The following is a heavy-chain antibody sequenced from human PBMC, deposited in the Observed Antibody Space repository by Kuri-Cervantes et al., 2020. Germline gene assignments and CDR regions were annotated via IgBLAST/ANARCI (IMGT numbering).Heavy chain of an antibody. J-gene: IGHJ5*02. D-gene: IGHD5-12*01. CDR1: SDSISNNNW. V-gene: IGHV4-30-4*01. CDR2: IYYSGST. Sequence: SETLSLTCTVSSDSISNNNWWSWVRQTPGKGLEWIGYIYYSGSTYYNPSLKSRVTISVDTSKNQFSLKLSSVTAADTAVYYCARGGLGYQNWFDPWGQGTLVTVSS. CDR3: ARGGLGYQNWFDP.